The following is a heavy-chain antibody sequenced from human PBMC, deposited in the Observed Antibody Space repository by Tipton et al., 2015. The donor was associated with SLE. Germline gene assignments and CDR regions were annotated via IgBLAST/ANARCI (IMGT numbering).Heavy chain of an antibody. CDR3: AREDCGGDCYHDAFDI. D-gene: IGHD2-21*02. CDR2: INHSGST. Sequence: LRLSCAVYGGSFSGYYWSWIRQPPGKGLEWIGEINHSGSTNYNPPLKSRVTISVDTSKNQFSLKLSSVTAADTAVYYCAREDCGGDCYHDAFDIWGQGTMVTVSS. CDR1: GGSFSGYY. J-gene: IGHJ3*02. V-gene: IGHV4-34*01.